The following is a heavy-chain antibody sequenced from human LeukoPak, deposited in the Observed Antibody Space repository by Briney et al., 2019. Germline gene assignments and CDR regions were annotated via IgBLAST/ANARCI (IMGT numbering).Heavy chain of an antibody. J-gene: IGHJ4*02. CDR1: GFTFSSYG. CDR2: IRYDGSNK. V-gene: IGHV3-30*02. D-gene: IGHD3-10*01. CDR3: AKGLWFGELLIPYFDY. Sequence: GGSLRLSCAASGFTFSSYGMHWVRQAPGKGLEWVAFIRYDGSNKYYADSVKGRFTISRDNSKNTLYLQMNSLRAEDTAVYYCAKGLWFGELLIPYFDYWGQGTLVTVSS.